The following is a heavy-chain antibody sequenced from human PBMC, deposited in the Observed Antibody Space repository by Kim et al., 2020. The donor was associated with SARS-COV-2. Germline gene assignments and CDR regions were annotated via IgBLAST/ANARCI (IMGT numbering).Heavy chain of an antibody. CDR2: ISAYNGNT. CDR1: GYTFTSYG. Sequence: ASVKVSCKASGYTFTSYGISWVRQAPGQGLEWMGWISAYNGNTNYAQKLQGRVTMTTDTSTSTAYMELRSLRSDDTAVYYCARDLWRYVDIVATKGGYWGQGTLGTGAS. J-gene: IGHJ4*02. V-gene: IGHV1-18*04. D-gene: IGHD5-12*01. CDR3: ARDLWRYVDIVATKGGY.